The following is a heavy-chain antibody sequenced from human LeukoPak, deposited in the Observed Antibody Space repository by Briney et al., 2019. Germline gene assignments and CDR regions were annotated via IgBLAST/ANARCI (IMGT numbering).Heavy chain of an antibody. CDR3: ARTTTVTTLGEFDY. J-gene: IGHJ4*02. V-gene: IGHV3-21*01. Sequence: GGSLRLSCAASGFTVSSNYMSWVRQAPGKGLESVSSISSSSRYIYYADSVKGRFTISRDNAKNSLYLQMNSLRAEDTAVYYCARTTTVTTLGEFDYWGQGTLVTVSS. CDR1: GFTVSSNY. CDR2: ISSSSRYI. D-gene: IGHD4-17*01.